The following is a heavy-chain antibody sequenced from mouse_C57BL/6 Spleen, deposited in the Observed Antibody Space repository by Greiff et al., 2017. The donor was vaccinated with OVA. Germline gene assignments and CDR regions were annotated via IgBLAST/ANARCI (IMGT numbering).Heavy chain of an antibody. V-gene: IGHV5-16*01. J-gene: IGHJ2*01. CDR1: GFTFSDYY. D-gene: IGHD3-2*02. CDR2: INYDGSST. CDR3: ARAGSGYVYFDY. Sequence: EVQVVESEGGLVQPGSSMKLSCTASGFTFSDYYMAWVRQVPEKGLEWVANINYDGSSTYYLDSLKSRFIISRDNAKNILYLQMSSLKSEDTATYYCARAGSGYVYFDYWGQGTTLTVSS.